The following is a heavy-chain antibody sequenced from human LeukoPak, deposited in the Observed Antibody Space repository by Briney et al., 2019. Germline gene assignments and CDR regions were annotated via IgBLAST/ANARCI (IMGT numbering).Heavy chain of an antibody. CDR1: GFTFSSYS. CDR3: AREFKSGYGMWA. CDR2: ITNSSDYI. J-gene: IGHJ5*02. Sequence: NAGGSLRLSCTASGFTFSSYSMNWVRQAPGKGLEWVSSITNSSDYIYYADSVKGRFTISRDNAENSLHLQMNSLRADDTAVYYCAREFKSGYGMWAWGQGTLVTVSS. D-gene: IGHD5-18*01. V-gene: IGHV3-21*01.